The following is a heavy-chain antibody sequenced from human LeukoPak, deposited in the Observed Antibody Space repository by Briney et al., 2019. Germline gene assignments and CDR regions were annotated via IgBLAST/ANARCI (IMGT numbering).Heavy chain of an antibody. J-gene: IGHJ6*03. Sequence: PSETLSLTCTVSGGSISSSSYYWGWIRQPPGKGLEWIGSIYYSGSTYYNPSLKSRVTISVDTSKNQFSLKLSSVTAADTAVYYCARHYVGYAVYYYYMDVWGKGTTVTISS. CDR3: ARHYVGYAVYYYYMDV. CDR1: GGSISSSSYY. V-gene: IGHV4-39*01. D-gene: IGHD5-12*01. CDR2: IYYSGST.